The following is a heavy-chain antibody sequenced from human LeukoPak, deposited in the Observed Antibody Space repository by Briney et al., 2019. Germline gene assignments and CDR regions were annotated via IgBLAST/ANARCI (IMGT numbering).Heavy chain of an antibody. CDR1: GFTFSSYA. J-gene: IGHJ4*02. CDR2: ISGSGGST. V-gene: IGHV3-23*01. D-gene: IGHD3-22*01. Sequence: GGSLRLSCAASGFTFSSYAMSWVRQAPGKGLEWVSTISGSGGSTYYADSVEGRFTISRDNAKNSLYLQMNSLRAEDTAVYYCARDPSGLYYYDSSGYGGFDYWGQGTLVTVSS. CDR3: ARDPSGLYYYDSSGYGGFDY.